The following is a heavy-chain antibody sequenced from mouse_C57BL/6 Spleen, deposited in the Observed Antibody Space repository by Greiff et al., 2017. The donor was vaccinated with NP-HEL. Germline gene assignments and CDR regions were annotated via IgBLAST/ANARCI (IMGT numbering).Heavy chain of an antibody. J-gene: IGHJ2*01. Sequence: VKLQQPGAELVKPGASVKLSCKASGYTFTSYWMHWVKQRPGQGLEWIGMIHPNSGSTNYNEKFKSKATLTVDKSSSTAYMQLSSLTSEDSAVYYCAAEDDYDFDYWGQGTTLTVSS. CDR3: AAEDDYDFDY. CDR2: IHPNSGST. D-gene: IGHD2-4*01. CDR1: GYTFTSYW. V-gene: IGHV1-64*01.